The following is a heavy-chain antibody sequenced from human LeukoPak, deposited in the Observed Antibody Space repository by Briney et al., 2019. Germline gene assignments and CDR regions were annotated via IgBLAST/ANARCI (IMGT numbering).Heavy chain of an antibody. CDR3: ARLYSYGFEFDY. D-gene: IGHD5-18*01. J-gene: IGHJ4*02. Sequence: PGRSLRLSCAASGFTFSSNAMHWVRQAPGKGLEWVSSISSSSSYIYYAESVKGRFTISRDNAKNSLYLQMNSLRAEDTAVYYCARLYSYGFEFDYWGQGTLVTVSS. CDR2: ISSSSSYI. V-gene: IGHV3-21*01. CDR1: GFTFSSNA.